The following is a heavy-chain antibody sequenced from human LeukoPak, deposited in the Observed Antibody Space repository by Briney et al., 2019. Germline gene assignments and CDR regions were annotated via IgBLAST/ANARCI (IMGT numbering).Heavy chain of an antibody. CDR2: IIGNSGSI. CDR3: AKDRLPMAIHAFDS. J-gene: IGHJ3*02. Sequence: GGSLRLSCAASRFTFDDYALHCVWQAPGRGLEWVSGIIGNSGSIGYADSVKGRFTISIDNAKSFLYLQMNSLRAEDMALYYWAKDRLPMAIHAFDSWGQGTMVTVSS. D-gene: IGHD3-10*01. CDR1: RFTFDDYA. V-gene: IGHV3-9*03.